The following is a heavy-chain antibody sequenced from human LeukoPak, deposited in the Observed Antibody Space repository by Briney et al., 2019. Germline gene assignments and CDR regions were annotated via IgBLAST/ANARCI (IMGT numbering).Heavy chain of an antibody. J-gene: IGHJ4*02. Sequence: ASVKVSCKASGYTFTSYAMNWVRQAPGQGLEWMGWINTNTGNPTYAQGFPGRVVFTLDPSVSTAYLQISSLKAEDTAVYYCARDQTYYFDYWGQGTLVTVSS. CDR1: GYTFTSYA. V-gene: IGHV7-4-1*02. CDR2: INTNTGNP. CDR3: ARDQTYYFDY.